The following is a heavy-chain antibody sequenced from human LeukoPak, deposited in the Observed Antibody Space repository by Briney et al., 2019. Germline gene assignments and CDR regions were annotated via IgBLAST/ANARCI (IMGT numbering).Heavy chain of an antibody. CDR1: GFTFSNYA. CDR3: AKARAHRDGLQEGSLDY. D-gene: IGHD5-24*01. CDR2: ISGSGGST. J-gene: IGHJ4*02. V-gene: IGHV3-23*01. Sequence: SLXXXCXASGFTFSNYAMNXVRQAPGKGXXWVSAISGSGGSTDYADSVKGRFTISRDNSKNTLYLQMNSLRAEDTAVYYCAKARAHRDGLQEGSLDYWGQGTLVTVSS.